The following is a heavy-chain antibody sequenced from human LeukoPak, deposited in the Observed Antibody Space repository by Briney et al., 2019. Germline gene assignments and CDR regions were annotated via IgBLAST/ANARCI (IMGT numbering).Heavy chain of an antibody. Sequence: SETLSLTCTVSGGSISSYYWSWIRQPAGKGLEWIGRIYTSGSTNYNPSLKSRVTMSVDTSKNQFSLKLSSVTAADTAVYHCARSDIYCSGGTCPPNTFDAFDIWGQGTMVTVSS. J-gene: IGHJ3*02. D-gene: IGHD2-15*01. CDR2: IYTSGST. CDR3: ARSDIYCSGGTCPPNTFDAFDI. CDR1: GGSISSYY. V-gene: IGHV4-4*07.